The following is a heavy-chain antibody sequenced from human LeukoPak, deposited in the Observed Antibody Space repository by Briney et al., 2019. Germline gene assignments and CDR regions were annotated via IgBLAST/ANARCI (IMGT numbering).Heavy chain of an antibody. J-gene: IGHJ6*02. CDR3: ARYHDYSNYYYYGMDV. D-gene: IGHD4-11*01. V-gene: IGHV4-34*01. CDR2: INHSGST. Sequence: SETLSLTCAVYGGSFSGYYWSWIRQPPGKGLEWIGEINHSGSTNYNPSLKSRVTISVDTSKNQFSLKLSSVTAADTAVYYCARYHDYSNYYYYGMDVWGQGTTVTVSS. CDR1: GGSFSGYY.